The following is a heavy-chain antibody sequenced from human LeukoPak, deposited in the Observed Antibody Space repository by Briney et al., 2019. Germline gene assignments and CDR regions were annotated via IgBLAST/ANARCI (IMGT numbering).Heavy chain of an antibody. V-gene: IGHV3-7*04. CDR2: INQDGSEK. J-gene: IGHJ4*02. Sequence: GGSLRLSCAASGFTFSSYAMSWVRQAPGKGLEWVANINQDGSEKDYVDSVKGRFTISRDNAKNSLYLQMNSLRAEDTAVYYCARNRAALNYWGQGTLVTVSS. D-gene: IGHD2/OR15-2a*01. CDR3: ARNRAALNY. CDR1: GFTFSSYA.